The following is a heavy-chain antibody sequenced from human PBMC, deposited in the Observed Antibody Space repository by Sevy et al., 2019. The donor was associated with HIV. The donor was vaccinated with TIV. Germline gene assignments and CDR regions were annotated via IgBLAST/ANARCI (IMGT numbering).Heavy chain of an antibody. CDR1: GFTFSNYG. D-gene: IGHD6-13*01. CDR2: IHNSGYTT. Sequence: GGSLRLSCAASGFTFSNYGMNWVRQAPGKGLEWVSVIHNSGYTTYYADSVKGRFTISRDNSENTLYLQMNSLRADDTAVYFCVKGGSIAAAGNDAFDIWGQGTMVTVSS. J-gene: IGHJ3*02. CDR3: VKGGSIAAAGNDAFDI. V-gene: IGHV3-23*05.